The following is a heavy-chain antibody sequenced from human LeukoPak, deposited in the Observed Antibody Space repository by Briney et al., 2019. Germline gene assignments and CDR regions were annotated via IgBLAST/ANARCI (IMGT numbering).Heavy chain of an antibody. D-gene: IGHD5-18*01. CDR2: INPSGGST. CDR3: AREGGYSYGYSAYYYYYMDV. V-gene: IGHV1-46*01. Sequence: ASVKVSCKASGYTFTGYYMHWVRQAPGQGLEWMGIINPSGGSTSYAQKFQGRVTMTRDTSTSTVYMELSSLRSEDTAVYYCAREGGYSYGYSAYYYYYMDVWGKGTTVTISS. CDR1: GYTFTGYY. J-gene: IGHJ6*03.